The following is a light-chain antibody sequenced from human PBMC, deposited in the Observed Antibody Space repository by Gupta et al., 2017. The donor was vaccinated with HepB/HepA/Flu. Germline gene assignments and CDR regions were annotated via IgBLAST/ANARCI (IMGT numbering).Light chain of an antibody. J-gene: IGLJ1*01. CDR1: SGHSSYA. V-gene: IGLV4-69*01. CDR3: QTWVSGIGYA. CDR2: GNSDGSH. Sequence: QLVLTQSPSASASLGASVKLTCTLSSGHSSYAIAWHQQEPEKGPRYLMKGNSDGSHTKGDGIPDRFSGSSSGDERYLTISSLQPEDEADDDCQTWVSGIGYACGTGTKV.